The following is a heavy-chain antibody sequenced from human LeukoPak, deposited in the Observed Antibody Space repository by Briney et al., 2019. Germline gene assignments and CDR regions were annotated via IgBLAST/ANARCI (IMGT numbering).Heavy chain of an antibody. CDR2: IYYSGST. D-gene: IGHD2-8*01. V-gene: IGHV4-59*01. CDR3: AREKGYCTNGVCYNWFDL. Sequence: KPSETLSLTCTVSGGSISGYYWSWIRQPPGEGLEYIGYIYYSGSTNYNPSLKSRVTISVDTSKNQFSLRLTSVTAADTAVYYCAREKGYCTNGVCYNWFDLWGQGTLVTVSS. J-gene: IGHJ5*02. CDR1: GGSISGYY.